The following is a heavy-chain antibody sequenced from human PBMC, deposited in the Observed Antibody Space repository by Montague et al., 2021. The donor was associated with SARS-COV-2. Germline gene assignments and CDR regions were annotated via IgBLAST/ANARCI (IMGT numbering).Heavy chain of an antibody. D-gene: IGHD2-2*01. V-gene: IGHV4-59*01. Sequence: SETLSLTCTVSGASINAYYWTWIRQPPGKGLEYIGFTYYNDSANYNPSLKIQVTISVDKSKNQFSLTLTSATAADTAMYYCARLAPERHCSVANCSPHWGQGIMVTVSS. CDR3: ARLAPERHCSVANCSPH. J-gene: IGHJ4*02. CDR1: GASINAYY. CDR2: TYYNDSA.